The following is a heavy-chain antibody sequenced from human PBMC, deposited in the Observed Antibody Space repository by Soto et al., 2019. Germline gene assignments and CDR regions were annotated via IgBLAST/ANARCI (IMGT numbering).Heavy chain of an antibody. V-gene: IGHV4-34*01. D-gene: IGHD2-21*01. CDR3: ASGWRCGGYYHCDHKYV. CDR1: GGSFSAYY. CDR2: INHSGST. J-gene: IGHJ6*03. Sequence: SETLSLTCAVYGGSFSAYYWSLIRQPPGKGLEWIGEINHSGSTNYNPSLKSRVTISVDTSKNQFSLKLSSVTAADTAVYYCASGWRCGGYYHCDHKYVCGKGTTDTVSS.